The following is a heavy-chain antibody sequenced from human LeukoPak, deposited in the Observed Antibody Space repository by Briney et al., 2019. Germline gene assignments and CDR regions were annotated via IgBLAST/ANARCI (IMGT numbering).Heavy chain of an antibody. D-gene: IGHD6-13*01. CDR1: GFTFSSYW. Sequence: PGGSLRLSCAASGFTFSSYWMRWVRQAPGKGLEWVANIKQDGSEKYYVDSVKGRFTISRDSAKNSLFLQMNGLRAEDTAVYYCATKLPAAGRGFDYWGQGTLVTVSS. CDR3: ATKLPAAGRGFDY. V-gene: IGHV3-7*03. CDR2: IKQDGSEK. J-gene: IGHJ4*02.